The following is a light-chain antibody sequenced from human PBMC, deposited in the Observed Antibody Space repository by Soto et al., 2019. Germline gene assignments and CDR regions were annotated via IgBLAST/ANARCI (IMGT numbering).Light chain of an antibody. J-gene: IGLJ2*01. V-gene: IGLV8-61*01. CDR2: STS. Sequence: QAVVTQEPSFSVSPGGTVTLTCGLSSGSVSTSYYPSWYQQTPGQAPRTLIYSTSTRSSGVPDRFSGSILGNKAALTITGALADDESDYYCVLYMGSGIAVFGGGTKVTVL. CDR3: VLYMGSGIAV. CDR1: SGSVSTSYY.